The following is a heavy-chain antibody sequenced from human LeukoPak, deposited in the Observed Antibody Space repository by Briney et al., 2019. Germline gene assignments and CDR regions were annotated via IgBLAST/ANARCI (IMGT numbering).Heavy chain of an antibody. D-gene: IGHD3-10*01. CDR3: ARVPYYGSGSYFSDLDY. V-gene: IGHV3-66*01. J-gene: IGHJ4*02. Sequence: GGPLRLSCAASGFTVSSNYMSWVRQAPGKGLEWVSVIYSGGSTYYADSVKGRFTISRDNSKNTLYLQMNSLRAEDTAVYYCARVPYYGSGSYFSDLDYWGQGTLVTVSS. CDR2: IYSGGST. CDR1: GFTVSSNY.